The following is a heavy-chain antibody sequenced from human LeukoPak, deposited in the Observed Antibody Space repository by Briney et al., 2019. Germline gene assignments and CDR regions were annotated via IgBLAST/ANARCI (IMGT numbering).Heavy chain of an antibody. Sequence: PGGSLRLSCAASGFTFSIYAMSWVRQAPGKGLEWVAGIGAGGANTKTADSVRGRFTISRDNPKNTLYLQMNSLRAEDTAVYYCAKDYYSGLTGYFDYWGQGTLVIVSS. CDR2: IGAGGANT. V-gene: IGHV3-23*01. CDR1: GFTFSIYA. D-gene: IGHD3-9*01. J-gene: IGHJ4*02. CDR3: AKDYYSGLTGYFDY.